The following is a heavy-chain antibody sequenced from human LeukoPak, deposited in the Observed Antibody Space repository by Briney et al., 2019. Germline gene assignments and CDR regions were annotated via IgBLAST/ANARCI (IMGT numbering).Heavy chain of an antibody. V-gene: IGHV3-21*01. Sequence: GGSLRLSCAASGFTFSSYSMNWVRQAPGKGLEWVSSISSSSSYIYYADSVKGRFTISRDNAKNSLYLQMNSLRAEDTAVYYCAPCKGSSTSCYGGFDYWGQGTLVTASS. CDR3: APCKGSSTSCYGGFDY. D-gene: IGHD2-2*01. J-gene: IGHJ4*02. CDR1: GFTFSSYS. CDR2: ISSSSSYI.